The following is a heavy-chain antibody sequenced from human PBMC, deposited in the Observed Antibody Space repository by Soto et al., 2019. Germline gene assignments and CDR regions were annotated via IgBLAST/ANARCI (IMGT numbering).Heavy chain of an antibody. D-gene: IGHD6-13*01. Sequence: QVQLVQSGSEVNMPGASVKVSCTTSGGTFSRHAINWVRQAPGQGLEWMGGIIPLFGTTNYAQKFKGRVTISTAETSSTAYMELSRLTTEAAAVYYSARAAIHSSSWSIMFDHWAQGTLVTVS. CDR3: ARAAIHSSSWSIMFDH. J-gene: IGHJ5*02. CDR1: GGTFSRHA. V-gene: IGHV1-69*01. CDR2: IIPLFGTT.